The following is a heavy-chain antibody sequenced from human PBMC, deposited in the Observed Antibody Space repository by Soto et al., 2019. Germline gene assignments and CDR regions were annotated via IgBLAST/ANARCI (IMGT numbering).Heavy chain of an antibody. CDR2: IYTSGST. J-gene: IGHJ5*02. V-gene: IGHV4-4*07. CDR3: ARDSDSSSWGRNWFDP. Sequence: SETLSLTCTVSGGTISIYYWSWIRQPAGKGLEWIGRIYTSGSTNYNPSLKSRVTMSVDTSKNQFSMKLSSVTAADTAVYYCARDSDSSSWGRNWFDPSCQGTLVTISS. D-gene: IGHD6-13*01. CDR1: GGTISIYY.